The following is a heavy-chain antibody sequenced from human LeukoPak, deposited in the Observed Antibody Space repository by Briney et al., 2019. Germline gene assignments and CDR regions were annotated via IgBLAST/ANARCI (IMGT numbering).Heavy chain of an antibody. Sequence: GGSLRLSCAASGFTFSSYAMSWVRQAPGKGLEWVSAISGSGGSTYYADSVKGRFTISRDNSKNTLYLQMDSLRAEDTAVYYCAKDRGNYYDSSGYSFWGQGTLVTVSS. J-gene: IGHJ4*02. CDR3: AKDRGNYYDSSGYSF. CDR2: ISGSGGST. CDR1: GFTFSSYA. D-gene: IGHD3-22*01. V-gene: IGHV3-23*01.